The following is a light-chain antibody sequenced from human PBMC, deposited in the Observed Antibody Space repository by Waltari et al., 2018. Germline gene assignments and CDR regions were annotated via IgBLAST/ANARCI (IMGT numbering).Light chain of an antibody. J-gene: IGKJ1*01. CDR2: GAS. V-gene: IGKV3-20*01. CDR3: QHYVRLPAT. CDR1: QSVSRA. Sequence: EIVLTQSPGSRSSSPGERVTLSCRASQSVSRALAGYQQKPGQAPRRLIFGASNRAPGIPDRFSGSGSETDFSLTISRLEPEDFAVYYCQHYVRLPATFGRGTKVEIK.